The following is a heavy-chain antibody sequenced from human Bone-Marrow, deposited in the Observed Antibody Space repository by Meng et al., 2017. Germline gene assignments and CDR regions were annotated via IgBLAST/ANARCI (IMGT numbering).Heavy chain of an antibody. CDR3: ARNFLDYYDSNGYYYVD. Sequence: ASVKVSCKASGYTFTGYYMHWVLQAPGQGLEWMRRINPNSGGTNYAQKFQGRVTMTRDTSISTAYMELSRLGSDDKAVYYCARNFLDYYDSNGYYYVDWGQGTLVTVSS. J-gene: IGHJ4*02. CDR2: INPNSGGT. CDR1: GYTFTGYY. D-gene: IGHD3-22*01. V-gene: IGHV1-2*06.